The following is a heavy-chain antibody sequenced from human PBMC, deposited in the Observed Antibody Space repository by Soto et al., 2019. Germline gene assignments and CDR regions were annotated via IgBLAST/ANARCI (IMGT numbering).Heavy chain of an antibody. CDR1: GFTFSSYA. V-gene: IGHV3-23*01. J-gene: IGHJ4*02. D-gene: IGHD3-16*01. Sequence: EVQLLESGGGLVQPGGSLRLSCAAFGFTFSSYAMTWVRQAPGKGLEWVSAISESGTITYHADSVRGRFTIPRDNSKNTVYLQTTSLRAGDTAGYFCAKGGRRRGSYPPLDFWGQGTLVTVSS. CDR2: ISESGTIT. CDR3: AKGGRRRGSYPPLDF.